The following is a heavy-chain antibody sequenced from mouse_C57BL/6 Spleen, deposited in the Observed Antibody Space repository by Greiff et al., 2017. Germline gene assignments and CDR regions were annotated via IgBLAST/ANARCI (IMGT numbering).Heavy chain of an antibody. V-gene: IGHV5-17*01. CDR1: GFTFSDYG. CDR2: ISSGSSTI. J-gene: IGHJ4*01. CDR3: AREPPYAMDY. Sequence: EVKLVESGGGLVKPGGSLKLSCAASGFTFSDYGMHWVRQAPEKGLEWVAYISSGSSTIYYADTVKGRFTISRDNAKNTLFLQMTSLRSEDTAMYYCAREPPYAMDYWGQGTSVTVSS.